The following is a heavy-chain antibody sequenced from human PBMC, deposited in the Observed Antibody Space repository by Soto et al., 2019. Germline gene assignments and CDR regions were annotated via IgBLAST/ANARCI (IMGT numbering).Heavy chain of an antibody. CDR3: ARVNWSGYLTSDY. CDR1: GFTFSTSS. Sequence: EVQLVESGGRLGQPGGSLRLSCVVSGFTFSTSSMNWVRQAPGKGLEWVSYISSSSNTIYADSVKGRFTISRDNAKNSLYLQMNSLRDEDTAVYYCARVNWSGYLTSDYWGQGTLVTVSS. D-gene: IGHD3-3*01. CDR2: ISSSSNTI. J-gene: IGHJ4*02. V-gene: IGHV3-48*02.